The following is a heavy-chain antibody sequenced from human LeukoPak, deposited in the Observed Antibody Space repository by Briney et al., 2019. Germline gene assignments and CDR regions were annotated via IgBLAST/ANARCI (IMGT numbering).Heavy chain of an antibody. CDR2: IKQDGSEK. Sequence: GGSLRLSCAASGFTFSSYWMSWVRQAPGKGLEWVANIKQDGSEKYYVDSVKGRFTISRDNAKNTLYLQMNSLRAEDTAVYYCAKGRPQLARFGAFDIWGQGTMVTVSS. CDR3: AKGRPQLARFGAFDI. V-gene: IGHV3-7*03. J-gene: IGHJ3*02. D-gene: IGHD1-26*01. CDR1: GFTFSSYW.